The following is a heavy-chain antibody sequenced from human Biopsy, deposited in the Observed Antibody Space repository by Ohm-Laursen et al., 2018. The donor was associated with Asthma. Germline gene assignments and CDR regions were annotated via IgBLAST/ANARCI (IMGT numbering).Heavy chain of an antibody. CDR2: IHYSGST. D-gene: IGHD2-21*02. J-gene: IGHJ4*02. Sequence: SQTLSLTCTVSGVSIRSYYWTWIRQPPGKGLEWIGNIHYSGSTYSNPSLKSRVTISVDTSKNQFSLKLRSVTAADAAVYYCARGISRVTGLFDHFDSWGQGTLVTVPS. CDR1: GVSIRSYY. CDR3: ARGISRVTGLFDHFDS. V-gene: IGHV4-59*01.